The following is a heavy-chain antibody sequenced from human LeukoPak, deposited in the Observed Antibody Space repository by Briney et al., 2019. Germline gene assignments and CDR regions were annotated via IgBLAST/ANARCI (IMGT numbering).Heavy chain of an antibody. Sequence: GESPKISCKGSGYSFTSYWIGWVRQMPGKGLEWMGIIYPGDSDTRYSPSFQGQVTISADKSISTAYLQWSSLKASDTAMYYCARQQQLVSPGFDYWGQGTLVTVSS. J-gene: IGHJ4*02. D-gene: IGHD6-13*01. CDR1: GYSFTSYW. CDR2: IYPGDSDT. CDR3: ARQQQLVSPGFDY. V-gene: IGHV5-51*01.